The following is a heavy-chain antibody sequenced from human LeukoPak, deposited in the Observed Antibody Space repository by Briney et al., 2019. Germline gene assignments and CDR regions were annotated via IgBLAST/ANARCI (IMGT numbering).Heavy chain of an antibody. D-gene: IGHD2-21*01. CDR3: AREGEWYYGMDV. Sequence: KPSQTLSLTCTVSGGSISSYYWSWIRQPPGKGLEWIGYIYYSGSTYYNPSVKSRVTISVDTSKNQFSLKLSSVTAADTAVYYCAREGEWYYGMDVWGQGTPVTVSS. J-gene: IGHJ6*02. V-gene: IGHV4-31*03. CDR1: GGSISSYY. CDR2: IYYSGST.